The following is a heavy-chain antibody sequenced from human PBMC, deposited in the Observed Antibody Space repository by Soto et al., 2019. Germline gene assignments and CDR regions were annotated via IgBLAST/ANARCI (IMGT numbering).Heavy chain of an antibody. V-gene: IGHV4-39*01. D-gene: IGHD2-2*03. Sequence: QLQLQESGPGLVKPSETLSLTCTVSSGSISSSRHYWVWIRQPPGKGLEWIGSVDYSGSTYYNPLLKRGGPLFVDTSKEEVLLKLSSVTAADSAVFYCARHVTVSLLFGYYSYHAMEVWGKGNKVTVPS. CDR2: VDYSGST. J-gene: IGHJ6*04. CDR1: SGSISSSRHY. CDR3: ARHVTVSLLFGYYSYHAMEV.